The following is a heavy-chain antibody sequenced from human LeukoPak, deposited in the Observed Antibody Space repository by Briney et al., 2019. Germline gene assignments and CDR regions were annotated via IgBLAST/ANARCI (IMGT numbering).Heavy chain of an antibody. CDR1: GDSISEGAYS. J-gene: IGHJ3*02. CDR3: AKSNGYGLVDI. Sequence: PSKTLSLTCTVSGDSISEGAYSWNWVRQPAGKGLEWLGHIFITESTNYNPSLKSRVSISVDTSKSQFSLRLSSVTAADTAVYYCAKSNGYGLVDIWGQGTMVTVSS. CDR2: IFITEST. D-gene: IGHD3-10*01. V-gene: IGHV4-61*09.